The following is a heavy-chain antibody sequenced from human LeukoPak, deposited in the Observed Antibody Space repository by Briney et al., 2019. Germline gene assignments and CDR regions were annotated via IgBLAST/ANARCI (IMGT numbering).Heavy chain of an antibody. CDR2: IYSGGST. Sequence: GGSLRLSCAASGFTVNSNYMSWVRQAPGKGLEWVSVIYSGGSTYYADSVKGRFTISRDNSKNTLYLQMNSLRAEDTAVYYCAKLGIGEHEISGYFYETQSSGVDVWGQGTMVIVSS. J-gene: IGHJ3*01. CDR3: AKLGIGEHEISGYFYETQSSGVDV. V-gene: IGHV3-53*05. CDR1: GFTVNSNY. D-gene: IGHD3-22*01.